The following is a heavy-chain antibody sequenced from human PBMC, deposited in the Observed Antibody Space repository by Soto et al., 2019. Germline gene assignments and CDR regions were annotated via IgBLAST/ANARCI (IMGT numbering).Heavy chain of an antibody. J-gene: IGHJ4*02. CDR1: GLTFRSYE. D-gene: IGHD2-2*01. V-gene: IGHV3-48*03. CDR3: ATSGSMELGFCSSTSCYDY. Sequence: PGGSLRLSCAACGLTFRSYEMNWVRQAPGKGLEWVSYISTTSTSMYYADSVKGRFTISRDNAKSSLYLQMNSLRAEDAAVYYCATSGSMELGFCSSTSCYDYWGQGTLVTVSS. CDR2: ISTTSTSM.